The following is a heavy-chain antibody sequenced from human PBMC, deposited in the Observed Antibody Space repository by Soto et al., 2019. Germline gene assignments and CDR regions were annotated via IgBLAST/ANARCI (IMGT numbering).Heavy chain of an antibody. D-gene: IGHD3-3*01. J-gene: IGHJ6*03. CDR2: ISAYNGNT. Sequence: ASVKVSCKASGYTFTSYGISWVRQAPGQGLEWMGWISAYNGNTNYAQKLQGRVTMTTDTSTSTAYMELRSLRSDDTAVYYCARYPLDFWSGYFPYYYYMDVWGKGTTVTVSS. V-gene: IGHV1-18*01. CDR3: ARYPLDFWSGYFPYYYYMDV. CDR1: GYTFTSYG.